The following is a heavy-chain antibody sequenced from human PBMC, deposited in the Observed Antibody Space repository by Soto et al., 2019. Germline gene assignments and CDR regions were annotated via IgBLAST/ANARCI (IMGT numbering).Heavy chain of an antibody. Sequence: SGPTLVNPTETLTLTCTVSGFSLSNARMGVSWIRQPPGKALEWLAHIFSNDEKSYSTSLKSRLTISKDTSKSQVVLTMTNMDPVDTATYYCARISDGNYYGSGSPVYYYYAMDVWGQGTTVTVS. D-gene: IGHD3-10*01. CDR2: IFSNDEK. J-gene: IGHJ6*02. CDR3: ARISDGNYYGSGSPVYYYYAMDV. V-gene: IGHV2-26*01. CDR1: GFSLSNARMG.